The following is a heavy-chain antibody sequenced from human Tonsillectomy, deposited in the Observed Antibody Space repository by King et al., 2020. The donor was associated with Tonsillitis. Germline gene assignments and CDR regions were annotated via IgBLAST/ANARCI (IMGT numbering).Heavy chain of an antibody. V-gene: IGHV1-2*02. CDR2: FNAKSGGT. D-gene: IGHD6-13*01. Sequence: QLVQSGAEVKKPGASVKVSCKASGYTLTYYYMHWVRQAPGQGLEWMGWFNAKSGGTNTARKFQGRVTMTRDTSISTAYMELSRVRSDEPAVDYCARDPSRGAATADDAFDIWGQGTMVTVS. CDR1: GYTLTYYY. CDR3: ARDPSRGAATADDAFDI. J-gene: IGHJ3*02.